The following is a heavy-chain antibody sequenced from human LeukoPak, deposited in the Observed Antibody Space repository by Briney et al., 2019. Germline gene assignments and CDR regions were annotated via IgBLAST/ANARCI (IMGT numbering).Heavy chain of an antibody. Sequence: SVKVSCKASGGTFSSYAISWVRQAPGQGLELMGGIIPIFGTANYAQKFQGRVTITADESTSTAYMELSSLRSEDTAVYYCARGGYSGYYYYYMDVWGKGTTVTVSS. CDR3: ARGGYSGYYYYYMDV. V-gene: IGHV1-69*13. CDR1: GGTFSSYA. CDR2: IIPIFGTA. J-gene: IGHJ6*03. D-gene: IGHD5-12*01.